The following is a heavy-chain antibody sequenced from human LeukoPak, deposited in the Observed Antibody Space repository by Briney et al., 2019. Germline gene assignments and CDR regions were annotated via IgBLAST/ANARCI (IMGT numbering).Heavy chain of an antibody. V-gene: IGHV3-30*18. CDR1: GFTFSSYG. CDR2: ISYDGSNK. J-gene: IGHJ4*02. CDR3: AKGGSGRELDCDY. D-gene: IGHD1-26*01. Sequence: GGSLRLSCAASGFTFSSYGMHWVRQAPGKGLEWVVVISYDGSNKYYADSVKGRFTISRDNSKNTLYLQMNSLRAEDTAVYYCAKGGSGRELDCDYWGQGTLVTVSS.